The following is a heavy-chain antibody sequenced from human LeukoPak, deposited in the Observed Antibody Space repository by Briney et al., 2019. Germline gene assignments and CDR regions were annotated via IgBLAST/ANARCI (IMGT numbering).Heavy chain of an antibody. D-gene: IGHD3-16*01. V-gene: IGHV3-30*19. Sequence: PGGSLRLSCAASGFTFSAFGMHWVRQAPGKGLEWVTFIPYDGSDKYYADSVKGRFTISRDNSKNTLYLQMNNMRTEDTAVYYCARAGGLLNYFDYWGQGTLVTVSS. CDR3: ARAGGLLNYFDY. CDR2: IPYDGSDK. J-gene: IGHJ4*02. CDR1: GFTFSAFG.